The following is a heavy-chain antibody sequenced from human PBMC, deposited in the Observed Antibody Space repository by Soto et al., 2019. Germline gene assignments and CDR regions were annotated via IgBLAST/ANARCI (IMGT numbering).Heavy chain of an antibody. CDR3: ARGHVLRFLEWLSYGLDV. CDR1: GCTFTDYS. D-gene: IGHD3-3*01. Sequence: GASVKVSCKASGCTFTDYSIHWVRQAPGQGLEWMGWINPNSGGTNYAQKFQDCVTMTRDTSISTAYMELSKLKSDDTAVYYCARGHVLRFLEWLSYGLDVWGQGTTVTVSS. V-gene: IGHV1-2*04. J-gene: IGHJ6*02. CDR2: INPNSGGT.